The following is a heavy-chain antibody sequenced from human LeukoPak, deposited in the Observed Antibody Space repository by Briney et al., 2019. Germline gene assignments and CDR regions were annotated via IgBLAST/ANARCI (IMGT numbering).Heavy chain of an antibody. CDR2: NPAGRDT. V-gene: IGHV3-7*01. Sequence: NPAGRDTYYVDSVKGRFTISRDNVKKSTFLQMNSLRVEETASYHCVRWGVTAGMQDWGQGTLVTVSS. CDR3: VRWGVTAGMQD. D-gene: IGHD2-2*01. J-gene: IGHJ4*02.